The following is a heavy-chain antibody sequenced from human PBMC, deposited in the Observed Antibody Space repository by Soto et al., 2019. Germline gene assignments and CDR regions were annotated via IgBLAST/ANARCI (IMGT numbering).Heavy chain of an antibody. Sequence: QVQLVASGGGVVQPGRSLRLSCAASGFTFSSSGMHWVRQPPGKGLEWVAVIWSDEINKHYADYVEGRFTISRDNSKNTLYLQMNSLRDEDTAVYYCASYDGGGHYYYWGHGTLVTVSS. D-gene: IGHD3-22*01. CDR1: GFTFSSSG. CDR3: ASYDGGGHYYY. V-gene: IGHV3-33*03. CDR2: IWSDEINK. J-gene: IGHJ4*01.